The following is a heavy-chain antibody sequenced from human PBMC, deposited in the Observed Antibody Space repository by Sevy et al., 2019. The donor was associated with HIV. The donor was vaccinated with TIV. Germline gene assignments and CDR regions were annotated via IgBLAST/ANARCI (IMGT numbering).Heavy chain of an antibody. CDR3: AGENAWGRGYS. CDR2: IYYNGHI. J-gene: IGHJ4*02. CDR1: DGSITSLY. D-gene: IGHD1-26*01. V-gene: IGHV4-59*08. Sequence: SETLSLTCTVSDGSITSLYWNWIRQPPGKGLEWIANIYYNGHINYNPSLKSRVTLSLDTSKNQFSLRRDSVTAADTAMYYCAGENAWGRGYSWGQGTLVTVSS.